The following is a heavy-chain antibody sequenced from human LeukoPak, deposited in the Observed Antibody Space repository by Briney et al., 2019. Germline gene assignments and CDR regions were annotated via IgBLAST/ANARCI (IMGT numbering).Heavy chain of an antibody. CDR1: GFIFSSYS. CDR3: AKAASSSWPSYYYGMDV. J-gene: IGHJ6*02. Sequence: GGSLRLSCAASGFIFSSYSMSWVRQAPGKGLEWVSVITGRGGNTYYADSVKGRFTIPKDNSKNTVYLQMSSLRVDDTAVYYCAKAASSSWPSYYYGMDVWGQGTTVTVSS. D-gene: IGHD6-13*01. V-gene: IGHV3-23*01. CDR2: ITGRGGNT.